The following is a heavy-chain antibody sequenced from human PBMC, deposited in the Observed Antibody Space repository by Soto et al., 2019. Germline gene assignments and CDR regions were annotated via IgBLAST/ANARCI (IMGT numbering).Heavy chain of an antibody. CDR2: ISYDGSNK. CDR1: GFTFSSYG. Sequence: QVQLVESGGGVVQPGRSLRLSCAASGFTFSSYGMHWVRQAPGKGLEWVAVISYDGSNKYYADSVKGRFTISRDNSKNTLYLQMNSLRAEDTAVYYCAKELSITMVRGVIQSNWFDPWGQGTLVTVSS. V-gene: IGHV3-30*18. CDR3: AKELSITMVRGVIQSNWFDP. J-gene: IGHJ5*02. D-gene: IGHD3-10*01.